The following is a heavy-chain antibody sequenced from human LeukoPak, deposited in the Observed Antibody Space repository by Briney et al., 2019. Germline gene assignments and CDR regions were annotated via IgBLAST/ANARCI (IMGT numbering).Heavy chain of an antibody. V-gene: IGHV4-4*07. CDR1: GGSISGYF. CDR2: IYSSGCN. CDR3: AREPTSGREPTSGQPLDY. D-gene: IGHD5-12*01. Sequence: SETLSLTCTVSGGSISGYFWSWIRQPAGKGLEWIGRIYSSGCNNYNPSLKRRVTMTLDTSKNHFSLNLSSVTAADTAVYYCAREPTSGREPTSGQPLDYWGQGTLVTVSS. J-gene: IGHJ4*02.